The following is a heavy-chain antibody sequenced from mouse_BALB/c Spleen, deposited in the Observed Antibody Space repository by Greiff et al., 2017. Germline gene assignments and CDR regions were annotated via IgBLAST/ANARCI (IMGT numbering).Heavy chain of an antibody. CDR1: GFTFSSFG. Sequence: EVKLVESGGGLVQPGGSRKLSCAASGFTFSSFGMHWVRQAPEKGLEWVAYISSGSSTIYYADTVKGRFTISRDNPKNTLFLQMTSLRSEDTAMYYCARGAVYYDYDASYWGQGTLVTVSA. V-gene: IGHV5-17*02. D-gene: IGHD2-4*01. CDR3: ARGAVYYDYDASY. J-gene: IGHJ3*01. CDR2: ISSGSSTI.